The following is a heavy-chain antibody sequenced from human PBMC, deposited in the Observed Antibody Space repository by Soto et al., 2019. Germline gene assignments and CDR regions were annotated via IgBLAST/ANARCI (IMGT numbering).Heavy chain of an antibody. Sequence: QLQLQESGPGLVKPSETLSLTCTVSGVSISSSSDYWGWIRQPPGKGLEWIGSIYYSGSTYYNPSLTSRGTISVDTSKTQFSLKLSSLTAADTAVYYCARPRNYYYYCMDVWGKGTTVTVSS. CDR2: IYYSGST. V-gene: IGHV4-39*01. CDR3: ARPRNYYYYCMDV. J-gene: IGHJ6*03. CDR1: GVSISSSSDY.